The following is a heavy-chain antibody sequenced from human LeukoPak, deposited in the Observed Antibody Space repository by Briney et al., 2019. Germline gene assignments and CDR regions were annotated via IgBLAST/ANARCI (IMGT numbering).Heavy chain of an antibody. Sequence: GGSLRLSCAASGFTFSNYSMNWVRQAPGKGLEWVSYISSSSIIKHADSVKGRFTISRDDAKNSLYLQMNSLRDEDTAVYYCARVTPTGYYDVDYWGQGTLVTVSS. CDR2: ISSSSII. D-gene: IGHD1-26*01. CDR3: ARVTPTGYYDVDY. CDR1: GFTFSNYS. J-gene: IGHJ4*02. V-gene: IGHV3-48*02.